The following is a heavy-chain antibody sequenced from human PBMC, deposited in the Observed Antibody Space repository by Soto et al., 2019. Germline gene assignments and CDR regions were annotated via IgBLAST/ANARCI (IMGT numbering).Heavy chain of an antibody. CDR1: GGTFSSYA. Sequence: SVKVSCKASGGTFSSYAISWVRQAPGQGLEWMGGIIPIFGTANYAQKFQGRVTITADESTSTAYMELSSLRSEDTAVYYCARDIVATITQTDAFDIWGQGTMVTVSS. CDR3: ARDIVATITQTDAFDI. J-gene: IGHJ3*02. CDR2: IIPIFGTA. V-gene: IGHV1-69*13. D-gene: IGHD5-12*01.